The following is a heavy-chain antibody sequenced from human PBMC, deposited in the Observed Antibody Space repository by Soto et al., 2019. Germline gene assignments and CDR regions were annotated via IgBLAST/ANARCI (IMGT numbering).Heavy chain of an antibody. J-gene: IGHJ4*02. CDR3: ATETTGTNEGDFDY. CDR2: IYYSGST. V-gene: IGHV4-59*01. Sequence: SHTLSLTCTVSGGSISSYYWSWIRQPPGKGLEWIGYIYYSGSTNYNPSLKSRVTISVDTSKNQFSLKLSSVTAADTAVYYCATETTGTNEGDFDYWGQGTLVTVSS. CDR1: GGSISSYY. D-gene: IGHD4-17*01.